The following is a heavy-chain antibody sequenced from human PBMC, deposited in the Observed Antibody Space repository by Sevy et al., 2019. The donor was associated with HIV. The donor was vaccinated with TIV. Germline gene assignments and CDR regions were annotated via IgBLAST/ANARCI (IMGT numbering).Heavy chain of an antibody. CDR3: ARTLVQYYYYYMDV. CDR2: IYYSGST. D-gene: IGHD6-13*01. Sequence: SETLSLTCTVSGGSISSYYWSWIRQPPGKGLEWIGYIYYSGSTNYNPSLKSRVTISVDTSKNQFSLKLSSVTAADTAVYYCARTLVQYYYYYMDVWGKGTTVTVSS. J-gene: IGHJ6*03. CDR1: GGSISSYY. V-gene: IGHV4-59*01.